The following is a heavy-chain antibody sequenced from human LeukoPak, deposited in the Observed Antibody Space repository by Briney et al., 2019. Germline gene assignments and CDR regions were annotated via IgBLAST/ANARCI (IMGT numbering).Heavy chain of an antibody. V-gene: IGHV4-31*03. D-gene: IGHD2-8*02. CDR1: GDSISSGGNY. CDR3: ARDVLRYYFDS. CDR2: IYHSGNT. J-gene: IGHJ4*02. Sequence: SETLSLTCTVSGDSISSGGNYWSWLRQRPGQGLEWIGCIYHSGNTYYNPSLKSRLTMSVDTSKNQFSLKLSSVTAADTAVYYCARDVLRYYFDSWGQGTLVTVSS.